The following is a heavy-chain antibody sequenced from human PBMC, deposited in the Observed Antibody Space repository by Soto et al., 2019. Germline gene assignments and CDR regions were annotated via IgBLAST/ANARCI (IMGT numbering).Heavy chain of an antibody. D-gene: IGHD1-1*01. CDR1: GGSIISTDYY. CDR3: ARVEWSNRSYYYFMDV. J-gene: IGHJ6*03. V-gene: IGHV4-39*01. Sequence: QLQLQESGPGLVKPSETLSLTCTVSGGSIISTDYYWGWIRQPPGKGLEWIGSIYFSGSTYYNPSLKSRVTISVDPSKDPFSLELSSVTAADTAVYYCARVEWSNRSYYYFMDVWGKGTTVTVSS. CDR2: IYFSGST.